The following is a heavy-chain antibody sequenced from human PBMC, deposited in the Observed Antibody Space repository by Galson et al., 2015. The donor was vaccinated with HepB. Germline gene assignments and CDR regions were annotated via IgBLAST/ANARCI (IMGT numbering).Heavy chain of an antibody. J-gene: IGHJ4*02. D-gene: IGHD3-16*01. V-gene: IGHV3-49*03. CDR3: TRVGGSRTKRGCFDY. Sequence: SLRLSCAASGFTFGDYAMSWFRQAPGEGLEWVGFIRSKAYGGTTEYAASVKGRFTISRDDSKSIAYLQMNSLKTEDTAVYYCTRVGGSRTKRGCFDYWGQGTLVTVSS. CDR2: IRSKAYGGTT. CDR1: GFTFGDYA.